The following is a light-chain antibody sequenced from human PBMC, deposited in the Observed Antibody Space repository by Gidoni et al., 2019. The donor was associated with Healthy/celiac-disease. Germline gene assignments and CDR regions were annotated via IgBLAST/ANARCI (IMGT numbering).Light chain of an antibody. J-gene: IGLJ2*01. V-gene: IGLV1-40*01. Sequence: QSVLTQPPSVSGGPGQRVTISCTGSSSNIGAVYDVHWYQQLPGTAPKLLIYGNSNRPSGVPDRFSGSKSGTSASLAITGLQAEDEADYYCQSYDSSLSGSVFGGGTKLTVL. CDR1: SSNIGAVYD. CDR3: QSYDSSLSGSV. CDR2: GNS.